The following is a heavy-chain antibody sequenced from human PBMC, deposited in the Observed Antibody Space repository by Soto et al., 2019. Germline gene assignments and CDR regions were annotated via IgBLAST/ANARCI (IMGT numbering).Heavy chain of an antibody. D-gene: IGHD1-20*01. CDR2: ISLNSGSI. CDR3: AKGWYNWDYYYGMDV. CDR1: GFTLNSFF. V-gene: IGHV3-9*01. J-gene: IGHJ6*02. Sequence: GGSLRLSCAASGFTLNSFFMHWVRQAPGKGLFWVSVISLNSGSIVFADSVKGRFTISRDNAKNSLYLQMNSLRAEDTALYYCAKGWYNWDYYYGMDVWGQGTTVTVSS.